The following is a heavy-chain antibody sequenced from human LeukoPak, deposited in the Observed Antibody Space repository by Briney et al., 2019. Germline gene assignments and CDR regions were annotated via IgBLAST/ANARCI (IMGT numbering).Heavy chain of an antibody. D-gene: IGHD3-9*01. V-gene: IGHV4-39*02. CDR3: ARARGRYIDFLDY. J-gene: IGHJ4*02. CDR2: FFYSGST. Sequence: PSQTLSLTCTDSGGSISSNYYWGWIRQPPGKGLEWIVSFFYSGSTYYNPSLKSRVTISVDTSKNQFSLRLSSVTAADTAVYYCARARGRYIDFLDYWGQGTLITVSS. CDR1: GGSISSNYY.